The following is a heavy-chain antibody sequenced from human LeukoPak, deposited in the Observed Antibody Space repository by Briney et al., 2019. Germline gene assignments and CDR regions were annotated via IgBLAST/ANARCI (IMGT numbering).Heavy chain of an antibody. Sequence: SETLSLTCTVSGGSISSSSYYWGWIRQPPGKGLEWIGSIYYSGSTYYNPSLKSRVTISVDTSKNQFSLKLSSVTAADTAVYYCVRLWYYDFWSGYYTGPEEFDYWGQGTLVTVSS. CDR3: VRLWYYDFWSGYYTGPEEFDY. D-gene: IGHD3-3*01. CDR1: GGSISSSSYY. V-gene: IGHV4-39*01. J-gene: IGHJ4*02. CDR2: IYYSGST.